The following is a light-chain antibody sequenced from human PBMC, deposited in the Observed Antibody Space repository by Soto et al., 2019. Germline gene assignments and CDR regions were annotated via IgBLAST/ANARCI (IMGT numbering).Light chain of an antibody. V-gene: IGLV2-14*01. CDR1: SRDVGYYNY. Sequence: QSALTQPASVSGSPGQSITISCTGTSRDVGYYNYVSWYQQHPGKVPKLILYEVSNRPSGVSNRFSGSKSGNTASLAISGLQAEDEADYYCSSYTTSSTQVFGGGTKLTVL. CDR3: SSYTTSSTQV. CDR2: EVS. J-gene: IGLJ3*02.